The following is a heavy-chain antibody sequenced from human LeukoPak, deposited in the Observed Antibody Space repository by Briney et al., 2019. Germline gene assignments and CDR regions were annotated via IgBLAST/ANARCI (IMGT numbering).Heavy chain of an antibody. V-gene: IGHV4-59*01. J-gene: IGHJ3*02. Sequence: PSETLSLTCTVSGGSISSYYWSWIRQPPGKGLEWIGYIYYSGSTNYNPSLKSRVTISVDTSKNQFSLKLSSVTAADTAVYYCARAPRGAFDIWGQGTMVTVPS. CDR3: ARAPRGAFDI. CDR2: IYYSGST. CDR1: GGSISSYY.